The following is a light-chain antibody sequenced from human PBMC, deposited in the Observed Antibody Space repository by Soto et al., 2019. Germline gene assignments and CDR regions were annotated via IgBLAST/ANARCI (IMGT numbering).Light chain of an antibody. J-gene: IGKJ1*01. V-gene: IGKV3-15*01. CDR3: QQYNNWPPT. Sequence: EIVMTQSPATLSVSPGERATLSCSASQSVSNNYLAWYQQKPGQAPRLLIYGASTRAPTIPARFSGSGSGTEFTLTISSLQSEDFAVYYCQQYNNWPPTFGQGTKVDIK. CDR1: QSVSNN. CDR2: GAS.